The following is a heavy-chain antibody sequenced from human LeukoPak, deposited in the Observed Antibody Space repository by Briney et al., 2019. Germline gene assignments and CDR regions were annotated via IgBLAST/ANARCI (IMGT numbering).Heavy chain of an antibody. CDR1: GGSISSYY. CDR3: ARAPNYYGSGSYAYYYMDV. CDR2: IYYSGST. J-gene: IGHJ6*03. D-gene: IGHD3-10*01. V-gene: IGHV4-59*01. Sequence: SETLSLTCTVSGGSISSYYWSWIRQPPGKGLEWIGYIYYSGSTNYNPSLKSRVTISVDTSKNQFSLKLSSVTAADTAVYYCARAPNYYGSGSYAYYYMDVWGKGTTVTISS.